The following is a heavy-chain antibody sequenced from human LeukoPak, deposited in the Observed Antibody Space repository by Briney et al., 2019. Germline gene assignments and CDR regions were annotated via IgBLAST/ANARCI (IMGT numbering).Heavy chain of an antibody. J-gene: IGHJ4*02. Sequence: KPSETLSLTCTVSGYSISSGNYWGWIRQPPGKGLEWIGSIYHSGSTYYNPSLKGRVTISVDTSNNQFSLKLSSVTAADTAVYYCARYGSGSSGLDYWGQGTLVTVSS. V-gene: IGHV4-38-2*02. CDR2: IYHSGST. D-gene: IGHD3-10*01. CDR1: GYSISSGNY. CDR3: ARYGSGSSGLDY.